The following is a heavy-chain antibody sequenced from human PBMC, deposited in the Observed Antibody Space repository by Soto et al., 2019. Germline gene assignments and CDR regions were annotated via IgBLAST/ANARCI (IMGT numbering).Heavy chain of an antibody. D-gene: IGHD5-18*01. CDR1: GGSISSGGYS. J-gene: IGHJ6*02. CDR2: IFHSGST. CDR3: ARGGYSSKYYFYYGMDV. V-gene: IGHV4-30-2*01. Sequence: SETLSLTCAVSGGSISSGGYSWSWIRQPPGKGLEWIGYIFHSGSTYYNQSLKSRVTITVDTSKNQFSLKLSSVTAADTAVYYCARGGYSSKYYFYYGMDVWGQGTTVTVSS.